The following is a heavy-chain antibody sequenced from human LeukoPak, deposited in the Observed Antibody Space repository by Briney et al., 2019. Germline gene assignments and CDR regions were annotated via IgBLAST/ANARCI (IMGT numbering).Heavy chain of an antibody. V-gene: IGHV4-34*01. Sequence: SETLSLTCAVYGGSFSGYYWSWIRQPPGKGLEWIGEINHSGSTNYNPSLKSRVTISVDTSKNQFSLKLSSVTAADTAVYYCARAVGGALDYWGQGTLVTVSS. CDR2: INHSGST. CDR3: ARAVGGALDY. D-gene: IGHD6-19*01. J-gene: IGHJ4*02. CDR1: GGSFSGYY.